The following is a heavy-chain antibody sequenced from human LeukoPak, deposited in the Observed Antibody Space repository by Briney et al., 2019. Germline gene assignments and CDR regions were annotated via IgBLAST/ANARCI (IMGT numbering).Heavy chain of an antibody. Sequence: PLETLSLTCTVSGVSISRFSSSWIRHPPGQGLEWIGDIYYSGSTNYNTSLKSRAAISVDTSKNQFSLRLSSVTAADTAVYYSARRASGSYGPLTPFDYWGQGSLDTVSS. V-gene: IGHV4-59*08. CDR1: GVSISRFS. J-gene: IGHJ4*02. CDR3: ARRASGSYGPLTPFDY. CDR2: IYYSGST. D-gene: IGHD1-26*01.